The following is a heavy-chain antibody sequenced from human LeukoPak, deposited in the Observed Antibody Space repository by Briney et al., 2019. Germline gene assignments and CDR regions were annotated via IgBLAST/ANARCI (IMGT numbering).Heavy chain of an antibody. Sequence: GGSLRLSCAASGFTFSSYAMSWVRQAPGKGLEWVSAISGSGGSTYYADSVKGRFTISRDNSKNTLYLQMNSLRAEDTAVYYCARDTSLLSPAVAGTYYYGMDVWGQGTTVTVSS. CDR3: ARDTSLLSPAVAGTYYYGMDV. CDR2: ISGSGGST. J-gene: IGHJ6*02. CDR1: GFTFSSYA. V-gene: IGHV3-23*01. D-gene: IGHD6-19*01.